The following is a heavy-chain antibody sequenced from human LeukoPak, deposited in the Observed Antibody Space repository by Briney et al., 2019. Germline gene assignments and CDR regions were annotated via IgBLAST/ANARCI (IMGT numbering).Heavy chain of an antibody. CDR2: TYYRSKWYN. J-gene: IGHJ4*02. CDR3: ASLWGASGNYYFSG. V-gene: IGHV6-1*01. Sequence: SQTLSLTCAISGDSVSSNSAAWNWIRQSPSRGLEWLGRTYYRSKWYNDYAVSVKSRITINPDTSKNQFSLQLNSVTPEDTAVYYCASLWGASGNYYFSGWGQGALVTVSS. CDR1: GDSVSSNSAA. D-gene: IGHD3-22*01.